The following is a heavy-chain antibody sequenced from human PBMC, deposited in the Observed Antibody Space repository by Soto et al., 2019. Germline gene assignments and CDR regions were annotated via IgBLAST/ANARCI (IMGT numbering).Heavy chain of an antibody. CDR1: GGSVSGLY. CDR2: VYSNGAT. D-gene: IGHD3-16*01. J-gene: IGHJ5*02. Sequence: QVQLQEAGPGLVKPSETLSITCTVSGGSVSGLYWSWIRQSPLKGLEWIGYVYSNGATNYNPSFKGRVTLSVDTSKNQFSLRLTSVTAADTAVYYCARGMDRKIGLFDLWGPGNLITVAS. CDR3: ARGMDRKIGLFDL. V-gene: IGHV4-59*02.